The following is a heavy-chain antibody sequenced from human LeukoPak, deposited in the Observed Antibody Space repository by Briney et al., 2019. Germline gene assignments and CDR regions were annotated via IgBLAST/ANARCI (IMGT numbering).Heavy chain of an antibody. CDR1: GGSISNYY. J-gene: IGHJ4*02. CDR2: VYSSGCT. V-gene: IGHV4-59*08. D-gene: IGHD6-19*01. CDR3: ARRQVGIAVDY. Sequence: SETLSLTCTVSGGSISNYYWTWIRQPPGKGLEWIGNVYSSGCTNYNPSLKSRVTISVDTSKNQFSLRLRSVTAADTAVYYCARRQVGIAVDYWGQGTLVTVSS.